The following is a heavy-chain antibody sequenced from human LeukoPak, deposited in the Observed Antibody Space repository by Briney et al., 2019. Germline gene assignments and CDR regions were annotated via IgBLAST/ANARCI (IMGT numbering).Heavy chain of an antibody. D-gene: IGHD2-2*02. V-gene: IGHV4-4*07. Sequence: SETLSLTCTVSGGSISSYYWSWIRQPAGKGLEWIGRIYTSGSTNYNPSLKGRVTMSVDTSKNQFSLKLSSVTAADTAVYYCARVGGVPAAIGWDYYYMDVWGKGTTVTVSS. J-gene: IGHJ6*03. CDR3: ARVGGVPAAIGWDYYYMDV. CDR2: IYTSGST. CDR1: GGSISSYY.